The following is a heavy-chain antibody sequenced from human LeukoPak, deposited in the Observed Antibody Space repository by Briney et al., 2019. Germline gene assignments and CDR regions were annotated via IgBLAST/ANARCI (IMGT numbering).Heavy chain of an antibody. J-gene: IGHJ4*02. Sequence: PSETLSLTCAVSGYSISSGYYWGWIRQPPGKGLEWIGSIHHSGSTYYNPSLKSRVTISVDTSKNQFSLKLSSVTAADTAVCYCASSGWYGDYFDYWGQGTLVTVSS. CDR3: ASSGWYGDYFDY. CDR1: GYSISSGYY. CDR2: IHHSGST. V-gene: IGHV4-38-2*01. D-gene: IGHD6-19*01.